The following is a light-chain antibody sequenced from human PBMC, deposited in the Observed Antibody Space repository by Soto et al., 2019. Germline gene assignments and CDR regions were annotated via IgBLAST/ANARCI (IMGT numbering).Light chain of an antibody. CDR1: QSISSW. V-gene: IGKV1-5*03. CDR3: QQYNSYWT. Sequence: DIQMTQSPSTLSASVGDRVTITSRASQSISSWLAWYQQKPGKAPKLLIYKASNLESGVPSRFSGSGSGTEFTLTISSLQPDDFATYYCQQYNSYWTFGQGTKVEI. CDR2: KAS. J-gene: IGKJ1*01.